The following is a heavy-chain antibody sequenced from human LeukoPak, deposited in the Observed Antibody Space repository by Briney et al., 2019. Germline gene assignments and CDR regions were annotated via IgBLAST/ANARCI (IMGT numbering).Heavy chain of an antibody. D-gene: IGHD3-22*01. CDR1: GGSISSYY. Sequence: SETLSLTCTVSGGSISSYYWSWIRQPPGKGLEWIGNIHYSGSTNYNPSLKSRVTISVDTSKNQFSLKLSSVTAADTAVYYCAREVNYYDSSGFDYWGQGTLVTVSS. V-gene: IGHV4-59*01. J-gene: IGHJ4*02. CDR3: AREVNYYDSSGFDY. CDR2: IHYSGST.